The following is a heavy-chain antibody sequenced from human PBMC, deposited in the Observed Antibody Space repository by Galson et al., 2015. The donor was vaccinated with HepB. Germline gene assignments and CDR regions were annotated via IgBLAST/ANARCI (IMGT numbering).Heavy chain of an antibody. J-gene: IGHJ5*02. V-gene: IGHV3-64D*06. Sequence: SLRLSCAVSGFTFSSYAMHWVRQAPGKGLEYVAVIDSLGGSTYYADSVKGRFTISRDNSRNTLRLQMSSLRAEDTAVYYCVKADPYGSGSYYSAWGQGTLVTVSS. CDR3: VKADPYGSGSYYSA. CDR2: IDSLGGST. D-gene: IGHD3-10*01. CDR1: GFTFSSYA.